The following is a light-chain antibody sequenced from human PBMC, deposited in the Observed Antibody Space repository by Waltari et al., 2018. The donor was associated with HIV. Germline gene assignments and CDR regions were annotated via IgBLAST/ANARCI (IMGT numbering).Light chain of an antibody. CDR1: QTIDIY. CDR2: GAS. CDR3: QQSYTAPNS. V-gene: IGKV1-39*01. Sequence: DIQMTQSPSSLSASVGDRVNITCRASQTIDIYLNWFQQTPGKAPTLLISGASTLHSGVPSIFSASGSGTDFTLTISGLQPEDFASYDCQQSYTAPNSVGPVTKVDI. J-gene: IGKJ2*03.